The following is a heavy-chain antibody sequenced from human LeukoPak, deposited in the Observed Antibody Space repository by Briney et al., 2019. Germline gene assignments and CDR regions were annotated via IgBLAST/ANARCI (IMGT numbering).Heavy chain of an antibody. D-gene: IGHD3-10*01. Sequence: GRSLRLSCAASGFTFSSYGMHWVRQAPGKGQEWVAVISYDGSNKNYADSVKGRFTISRDNSKNTLYLQMNSLRAEDTAVYYCAKLTFTMVRGVITAFDIWGQGTMVTVSS. V-gene: IGHV3-30*18. CDR3: AKLTFTMVRGVITAFDI. CDR1: GFTFSSYG. CDR2: ISYDGSNK. J-gene: IGHJ3*02.